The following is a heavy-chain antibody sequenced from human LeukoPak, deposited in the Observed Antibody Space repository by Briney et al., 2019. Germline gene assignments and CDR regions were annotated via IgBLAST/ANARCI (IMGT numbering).Heavy chain of an antibody. V-gene: IGHV4-59*08. CDR2: IYYSGST. CDR1: GGSISSYY. Sequence: PSETLSLTCTVSGGSISSYYWSWIRQPPGKGLEWIGYIYYSGSTNYNPSLKSRVTISVDTSKNQFSLKLSSVTATGTAVYYCARRRIAARRHYYYGMDVWGQGTTVTVSS. CDR3: ARRRIAARRHYYYGMDV. J-gene: IGHJ6*02. D-gene: IGHD6-6*01.